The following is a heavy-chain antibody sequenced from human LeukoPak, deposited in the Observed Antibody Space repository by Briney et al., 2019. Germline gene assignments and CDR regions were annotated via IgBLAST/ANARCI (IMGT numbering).Heavy chain of an antibody. CDR3: ASLPDNDIIGDPDTFDV. CDR2: VSNTGRT. Sequence: PSETLSLTCTVCGGSLSGQYWRWLRQPPGKRLEWIGYVSNTGRTKYNPSLERGVTISIDTSKSQFSLRLTSVTSADTALSSCASLPDNDIIGDPDTFDVWGQGTTVIVSS. CDR1: GGSLSGQY. J-gene: IGHJ3*01. V-gene: IGHV4-59*11. D-gene: IGHD3-22*01.